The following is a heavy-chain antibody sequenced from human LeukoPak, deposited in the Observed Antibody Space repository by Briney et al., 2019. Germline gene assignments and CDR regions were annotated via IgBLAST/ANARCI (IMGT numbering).Heavy chain of an antibody. CDR1: GFTFDDYA. Sequence: AGGSLRLSCAASGFTFDDYAMHWVRQAPGKGLEWVSGISWNSGSIGYADSVKGRFTISRDNAKNSLYLQMNSLRAEDTALYYCAKVPGGGDTLTGYPDYWGQGTLVTVSS. D-gene: IGHD3-9*01. V-gene: IGHV3-9*01. J-gene: IGHJ4*02. CDR2: ISWNSGSI. CDR3: AKVPGGGDTLTGYPDY.